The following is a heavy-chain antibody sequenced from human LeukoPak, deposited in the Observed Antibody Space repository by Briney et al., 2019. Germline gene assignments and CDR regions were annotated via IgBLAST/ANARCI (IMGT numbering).Heavy chain of an antibody. D-gene: IGHD3-3*01. J-gene: IGHJ5*02. Sequence: GGSLRLPHASSGFTLRSYAVSWVRQASGRGLECVSAISGSGGRTHYADSAKDRFPLSRDNYQNTLYLEMNGQSGGDAAVLYCAKGYDFWSGYALDPWGQGTLVTVSS. CDR3: AKGYDFWSGYALDP. CDR1: GFTLRSYA. CDR2: ISGSGGRT. V-gene: IGHV3-23*01.